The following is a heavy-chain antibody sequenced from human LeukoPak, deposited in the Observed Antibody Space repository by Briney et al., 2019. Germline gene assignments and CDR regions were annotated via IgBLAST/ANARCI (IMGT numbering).Heavy chain of an antibody. Sequence: SETLSLTCTVSGGAISSYYWSWIRQPPGKGLEWIGYIYYSGSTNYNPSLKSRVSISLDTSKNQFSLRLSSVTAADTAVYYCAREIISELRWFDPWGQGTLVTVSP. CDR1: GGAISSYY. V-gene: IGHV4-59*01. CDR3: AREIISELRWFDP. D-gene: IGHD3-10*01. CDR2: IYYSGST. J-gene: IGHJ5*02.